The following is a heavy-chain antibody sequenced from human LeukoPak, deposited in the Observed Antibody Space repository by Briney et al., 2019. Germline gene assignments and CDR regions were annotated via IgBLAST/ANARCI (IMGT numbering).Heavy chain of an antibody. Sequence: RASVKVSCKASGGTFSSYAISWVRQAPGQGLEWMGGIIPIFGTANYAQKFQGRVTITADESTSTAYMELSSLRSDDTAVYYCARRSADTNTLDYWGQGTLVTVSS. CDR1: GGTFSSYA. V-gene: IGHV1-69*01. CDR3: ARRSADTNTLDY. CDR2: IIPIFGTA. J-gene: IGHJ4*02. D-gene: IGHD2-8*01.